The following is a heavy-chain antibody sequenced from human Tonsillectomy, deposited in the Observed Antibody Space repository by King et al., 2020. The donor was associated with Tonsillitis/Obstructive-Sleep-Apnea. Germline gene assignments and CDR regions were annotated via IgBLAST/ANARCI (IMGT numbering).Heavy chain of an antibody. J-gene: IGHJ4*02. Sequence: LQLVQSGAEVKKPGESLKISCKGSGYSFTTYWIGWVRQMPGKGLEWMGILYPGDSDTRYSPSFQGQVTISADKSISTAYLQWSSLKASDTAMYSCARRACSGGSCSLFDYWGQGTLVTVSS. D-gene: IGHD2-15*01. CDR3: ARRACSGGSCSLFDY. V-gene: IGHV5-51*01. CDR2: LYPGDSDT. CDR1: GYSFTTYW.